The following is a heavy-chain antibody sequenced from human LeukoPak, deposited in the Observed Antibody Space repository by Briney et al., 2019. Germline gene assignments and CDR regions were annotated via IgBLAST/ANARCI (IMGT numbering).Heavy chain of an antibody. Sequence: KPSETLSLTCAVYGGSFSGYYWSWIRQPPGKGPEWIGEINHSGSTNYNPSLKSRVTISVDTSKNQFSLKLSSVTAADTAVYYCAGTARWYSSSPPYMDVWGKGTTVTVSS. CDR2: INHSGST. V-gene: IGHV4-34*01. CDR1: GGSFSGYY. D-gene: IGHD6-13*01. CDR3: AGTARWYSSSPPYMDV. J-gene: IGHJ6*03.